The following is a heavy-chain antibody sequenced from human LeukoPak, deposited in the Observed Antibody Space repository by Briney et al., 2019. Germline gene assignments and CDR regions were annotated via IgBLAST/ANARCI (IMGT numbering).Heavy chain of an antibody. CDR2: ISGSGGTT. Sequence: GGSLRLSCAASGFTFSSYAMSWVRQAPGKGLEWVSAISGSGGTTYYADSVKGRFTISRDNSKDTLYLQMSSLRVEDTAAYYCARSIVGDVWGQGTTVTVSS. D-gene: IGHD3-22*01. CDR1: GFTFSSYA. V-gene: IGHV3-23*01. J-gene: IGHJ6*02. CDR3: ARSIVGDV.